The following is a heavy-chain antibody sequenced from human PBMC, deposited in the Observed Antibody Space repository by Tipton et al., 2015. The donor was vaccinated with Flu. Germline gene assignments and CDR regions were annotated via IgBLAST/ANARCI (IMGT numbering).Heavy chain of an antibody. CDR3: ARKYYYGSGRVPTFDY. CDR1: GGSFSGYY. D-gene: IGHD3-10*01. J-gene: IGHJ4*02. CDR2: INHSGST. Sequence: TLSLTCAVYGGSFSGYYWSWIRQPPGTGLEWIGEINHSGSTNYNPSLKSRVTISVDTSKNQFSLKLSSVTAADTAVYYCARKYYYGSGRVPTFDYWGQGTLVTVSS. V-gene: IGHV4-34*01.